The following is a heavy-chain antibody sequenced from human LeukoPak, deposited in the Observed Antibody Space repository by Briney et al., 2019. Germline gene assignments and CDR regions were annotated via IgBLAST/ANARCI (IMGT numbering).Heavy chain of an antibody. J-gene: IGHJ4*02. V-gene: IGHV4-30-4*01. CDR3: ARASGDYGLDY. CDR2: IYYSGST. Sequence: SETLSLTCTVSGGSISSGDYYWSWIRQPPGKGLEWIGYIYYSGSTYYNPSLKSRVTISVDTSKNQFSLKLSSVTAADTAVYYCARASGDYGLDYWGQGTLGTVSS. CDR1: GGSISSGDYY. D-gene: IGHD4-17*01.